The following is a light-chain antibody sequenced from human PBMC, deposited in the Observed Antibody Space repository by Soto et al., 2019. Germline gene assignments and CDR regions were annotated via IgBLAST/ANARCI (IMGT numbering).Light chain of an antibody. CDR2: GVS. Sequence: IVLTQPPGTLSLAPGKGATLSCRTSQSLSSDSLAWYRQRLGQAPRLLIYGVSKRATGLPDRFSGGGSGTDFTLTITRLEPQDSAVYYCHQYGTSPPTFGQGTRLEIK. J-gene: IGKJ2*01. CDR1: QSLSSDS. V-gene: IGKV3-20*01. CDR3: HQYGTSPPT.